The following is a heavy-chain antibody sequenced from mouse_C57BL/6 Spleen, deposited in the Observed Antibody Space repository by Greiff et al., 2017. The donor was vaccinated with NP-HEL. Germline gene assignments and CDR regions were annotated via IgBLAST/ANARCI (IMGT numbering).Heavy chain of an antibody. CDR1: GYAFSSSW. D-gene: IGHD3-1*01. V-gene: IGHV1-82*01. Sequence: QVQLQQSGPELVKPGASVKISCKASGYAFSSSWMNWVKQRPGKGLEWIGRIYPGDGDTNYNGKFKGKATLTADKSSSTAYMQLSSLTSEDSAVYFCARWELGYFDYWGQGTLVTVSA. J-gene: IGHJ3*01. CDR3: ARWELGYFDY. CDR2: IYPGDGDT.